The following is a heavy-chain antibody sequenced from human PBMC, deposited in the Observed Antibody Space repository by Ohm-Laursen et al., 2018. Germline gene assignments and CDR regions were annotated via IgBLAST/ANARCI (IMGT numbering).Heavy chain of an antibody. CDR1: GGSLSGYF. Sequence: SDTLSLTCSVSGGSLSGYFWSWIRQPPGKGLEWIGEINHSGSTNYNPSLKSRVTISVDTSKNQFSLKLSSVTAADTAVYYCERGHRTYYYGSGRSPGMDVWGQGTTVTVSS. D-gene: IGHD3-10*01. CDR2: INHSGST. J-gene: IGHJ6*02. CDR3: ERGHRTYYYGSGRSPGMDV. V-gene: IGHV4-34*01.